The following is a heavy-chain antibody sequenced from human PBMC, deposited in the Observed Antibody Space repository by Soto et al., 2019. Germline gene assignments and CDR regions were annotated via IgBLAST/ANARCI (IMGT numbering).Heavy chain of an antibody. Sequence: GGSLRLSCVASGFTFSTYAMYWVRQAPGKGLEWVALISFDGSSEYYADSVRGRFTISRDNSKDTLYLQMNSLRAEDTAVFYCARSVRGVVNTGRGYWGQGTLVTVSS. J-gene: IGHJ4*02. CDR1: GFTFSTYA. V-gene: IGHV3-30*04. CDR2: ISFDGSSE. D-gene: IGHD3-10*01. CDR3: ARSVRGVVNTGRGY.